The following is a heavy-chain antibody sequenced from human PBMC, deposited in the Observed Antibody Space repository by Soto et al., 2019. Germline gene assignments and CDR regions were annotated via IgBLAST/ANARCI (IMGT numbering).Heavy chain of an antibody. D-gene: IGHD3-10*01. J-gene: IGHJ5*02. CDR1: GFTFSSYA. Sequence: HPGGSLRLSCAASGFTFSSYAMSWVRQAPGKGLEWVSAISGSGGSTYYADSVKGRFTISRDNSKNTLYLQMNSLRAEDTAVYYCAKSRYYGSPGTIGSSFDPWGQGTLVTVSS. CDR3: AKSRYYGSPGTIGSSFDP. CDR2: ISGSGGST. V-gene: IGHV3-23*01.